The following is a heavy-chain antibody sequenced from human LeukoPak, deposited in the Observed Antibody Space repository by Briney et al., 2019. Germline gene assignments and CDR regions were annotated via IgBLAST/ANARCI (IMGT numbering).Heavy chain of an antibody. Sequence: GGCMRLSCAASGFTSSSYSTIWVRRAPGKGREGVSSISSSSGHIYYTDSVKGQFTISRANAKNSLYVQMNSLRAEDTAVYYCARDQSYYDFWSGYDPYYCYMDVWGKGTTVTVSS. CDR3: ARDQSYYDFWSGYDPYYCYMDV. D-gene: IGHD3-3*01. CDR1: GFTSSSYS. V-gene: IGHV3-21*01. CDR2: ISSSSGHI. J-gene: IGHJ6*03.